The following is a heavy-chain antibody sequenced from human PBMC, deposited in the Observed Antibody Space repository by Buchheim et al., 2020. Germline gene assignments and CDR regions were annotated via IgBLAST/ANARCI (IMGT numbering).Heavy chain of an antibody. Sequence: QVQLVQSGAEVKKPGSSVKVSCKASGGTFSSYTISWVRQAPGQGLEWMGRIIPILGIANYAQKFQGRVTITADKSTSTAYMELSSLRSEDTAVYYCARVGDCSSTSCYGGWRYYYYYGMDVWGQGTT. CDR3: ARVGDCSSTSCYGGWRYYYYYGMDV. CDR1: GGTFSSYT. V-gene: IGHV1-69*02. J-gene: IGHJ6*02. D-gene: IGHD2-2*01. CDR2: IIPILGIA.